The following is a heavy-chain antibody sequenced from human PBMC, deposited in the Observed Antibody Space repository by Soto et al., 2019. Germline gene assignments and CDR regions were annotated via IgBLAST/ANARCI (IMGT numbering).Heavy chain of an antibody. CDR2: IYHSGST. J-gene: IGHJ3*01. CDR3: VRPVGVEQQLVHDAFDL. CDR1: GGFISSSNCY. D-gene: IGHD6-13*01. V-gene: IGHV4-39*01. Sequence: QLQLQESGPGLVKPSETLSLTCTVSGGFISSSNCYWGWIRQPPGKGLEWIGSIYHSGSTYYNPSLKSRVTISVDTSKNQFSLKVNSVTAADTAVYYCVRPVGVEQQLVHDAFDLWGQGTMVAVSS.